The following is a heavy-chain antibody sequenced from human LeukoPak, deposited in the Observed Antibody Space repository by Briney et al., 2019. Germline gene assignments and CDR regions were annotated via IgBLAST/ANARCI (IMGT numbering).Heavy chain of an antibody. J-gene: IGHJ1*01. CDR1: GFTFSTYW. Sequence: GGSLRLSCAASGFTFSTYWMHWVRQAPGKGLVWASRIKSDGSTNYADSVKGRFTISRDNTKNTVSLQMNSLRPEDTGVYYCARAPSEIGGYYPEYFRHWGQGTLVTVSS. V-gene: IGHV3-74*01. CDR2: IKSDGST. CDR3: ARAPSEIGGYYPEYFRH. D-gene: IGHD3-22*01.